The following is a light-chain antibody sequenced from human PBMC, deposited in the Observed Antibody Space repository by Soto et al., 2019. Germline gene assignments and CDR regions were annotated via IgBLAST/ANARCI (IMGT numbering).Light chain of an antibody. V-gene: IGKV3-20*01. CDR3: QQYGSSRCT. CDR1: QSVSSSY. CDR2: GAS. Sequence: EIVLTQSPGTLSLSPGERATLSCRAIQSVSSSYLAWYQQKPGQAPRLLIYGASSRATGIPDRFSGSGSGTDCTLTISRLEPEDFAVYYCQQYGSSRCTFGQGTKLEIK. J-gene: IGKJ2*02.